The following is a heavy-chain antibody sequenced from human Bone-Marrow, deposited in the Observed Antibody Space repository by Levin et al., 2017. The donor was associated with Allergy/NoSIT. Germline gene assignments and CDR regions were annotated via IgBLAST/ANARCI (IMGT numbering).Heavy chain of an antibody. CDR2: VYYTGSA. Sequence: SETLSLTCTVSGDSISNDNYYWAWIRQPPGKGLEWIGSVYYTGSAYYNPSLKTRLTMSVDTSKNQFSLRFNSVTAADTAIYYCAGEPNSPYYYYYGLDVWGQGTAVNVSS. CDR3: AGEPNSPYYYYYGLDV. D-gene: IGHD2/OR15-2a*01. J-gene: IGHJ6*02. V-gene: IGHV4-39*07. CDR1: GDSISNDNYY.